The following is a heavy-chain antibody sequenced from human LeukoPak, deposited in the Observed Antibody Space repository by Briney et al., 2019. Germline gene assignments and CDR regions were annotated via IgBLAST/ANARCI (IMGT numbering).Heavy chain of an antibody. J-gene: IGHJ4*02. Sequence: GGSLRLSCAASGFTFGSDWMSWLRQAPGKGLEWVANIRPDGGEKYYVDSVKGRISISRDNAKNSLFLQMNSLRAEDTAVYFCARDGSGWSKYWGQGTLVTVSS. D-gene: IGHD6-19*01. CDR3: ARDGSGWSKY. CDR1: GFTFGSDW. CDR2: IRPDGGEK. V-gene: IGHV3-7*01.